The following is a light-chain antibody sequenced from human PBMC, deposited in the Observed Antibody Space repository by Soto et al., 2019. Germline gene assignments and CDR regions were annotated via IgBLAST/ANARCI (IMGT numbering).Light chain of an antibody. CDR2: GAS. Sequence: AVQLTQSPSSLSASVGDRVTITCLASQGIRTDLGWYQQSPGKAPKVLIVGASTLQSGVPSRFSGSGSGTDFTLTISSLQPEDSATYYCLQDFRYPRTFGQGTKVDIK. V-gene: IGKV1-6*01. J-gene: IGKJ1*01. CDR3: LQDFRYPRT. CDR1: QGIRTD.